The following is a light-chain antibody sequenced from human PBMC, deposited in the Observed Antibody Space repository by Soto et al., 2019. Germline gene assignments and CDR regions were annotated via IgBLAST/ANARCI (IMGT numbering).Light chain of an antibody. CDR1: SSNIGAGYD. CDR3: QSSDNSLPGLVI. Sequence: QSVLTQPPSMSGAPGQRVTISCTGSSSNIGAGYDVHWYQQLPGTPPRLLIYLNNDRPSGVPDRFSGSKSGTSASLPITGLRADAEAVYYCQSSDNSLPGLVIFGGGTKVTVL. CDR2: LNN. J-gene: IGLJ2*01. V-gene: IGLV1-40*01.